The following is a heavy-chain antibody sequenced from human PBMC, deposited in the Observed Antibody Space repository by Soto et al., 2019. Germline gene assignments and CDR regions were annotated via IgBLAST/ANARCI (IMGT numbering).Heavy chain of an antibody. J-gene: IGHJ1*01. Sequence: GGSLRLSCAASGFTFSNSGMHWVRQAPGKGLEWVAVIRYDGSQLYYADSVKGRFTISRDNSKNTLYLEMSSLRAEDTALYYCATDIGRGGVSPSDWGQGTLVTISS. CDR1: GFTFSNSG. CDR3: ATDIGRGGVSPSD. V-gene: IGHV3-30*02. CDR2: IRYDGSQL. D-gene: IGHD1-26*01.